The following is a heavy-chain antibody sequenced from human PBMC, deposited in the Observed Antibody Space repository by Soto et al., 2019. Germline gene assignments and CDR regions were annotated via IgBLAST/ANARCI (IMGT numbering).Heavy chain of an antibody. D-gene: IGHD3-10*02. CDR1: GFTFSSYS. CDR3: AKDGLCLGPATEHN. J-gene: IGHJ4*02. Sequence: GGSLRLSCAASGFTFSSYSMNWVRQAPGKGLEWVSGISESGDYRYYGDAVKGRFTISRDNSKNTLCLQLNSLRVEDTAIYYSAKDGLCLGPATEHNWGQGFQVTVS. CDR2: ISESGDYR. V-gene: IGHV3-23*01.